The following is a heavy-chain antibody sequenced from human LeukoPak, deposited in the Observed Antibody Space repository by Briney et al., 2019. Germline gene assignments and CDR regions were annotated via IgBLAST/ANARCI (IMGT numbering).Heavy chain of an antibody. CDR3: ARDLRLLDAFDI. CDR2: TYYSGST. Sequence: SETLSLTCTVSGGSISRYYWSWIRQPPGKGLEWIGYTYYSGSTNYNPSLKSRVTISVDTSKNQFSLRLSSVTAADTAVYYRARDLRLLDAFDIWGQGTMVTVSS. D-gene: IGHD2-15*01. J-gene: IGHJ3*02. V-gene: IGHV4-59*01. CDR1: GGSISRYY.